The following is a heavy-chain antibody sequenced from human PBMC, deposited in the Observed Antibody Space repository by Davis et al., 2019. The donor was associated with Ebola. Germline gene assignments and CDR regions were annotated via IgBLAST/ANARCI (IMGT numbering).Heavy chain of an antibody. D-gene: IGHD3-10*01. J-gene: IGHJ5*02. CDR3: ARKSGWFMES. CDR1: GGSVSSGSYY. Sequence: SETLSLTCTVSGGSVSSGSYYWSWIRQPPGKGLEWIGEINHSGSTNYNPSLKNRVTISVDTSKNQFSLKLSSVTAADTAVYYCARKSGWFMESWGQGTLVTVSS. CDR2: INHSGST. V-gene: IGHV4-39*07.